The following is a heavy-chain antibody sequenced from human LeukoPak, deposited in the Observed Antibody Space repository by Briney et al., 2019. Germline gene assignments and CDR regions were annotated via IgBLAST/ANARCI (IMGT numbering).Heavy chain of an antibody. V-gene: IGHV4-39*01. CDR1: GGSISSSSYY. CDR3: AKGYSYHKVGDNWFDP. D-gene: IGHD5-18*01. J-gene: IGHJ5*02. Sequence: SETLSLTCTVSGGSISSSSYYWGWIRQPPGKGLEWIGSIYYSGSTYYNPSLKSRVTISVDTSKNQFSLKLSSVTAADTAVYYCAKGYSYHKVGDNWFDPWGQGTLVTASS. CDR2: IYYSGST.